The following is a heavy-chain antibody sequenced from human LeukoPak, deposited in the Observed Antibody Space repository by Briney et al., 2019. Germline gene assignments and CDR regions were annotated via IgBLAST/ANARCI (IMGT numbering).Heavy chain of an antibody. Sequence: PGGSLRLSCAASGFTFSSYAMSWVRQAPGKGLEWVSAISGSGGSTYYADSVKGRFTISRDNSKNTLYLQMNSLRAEDTAVYYCAKGIGDYYDSSGHGTFDYWGQGTLVTVSS. CDR2: ISGSGGST. J-gene: IGHJ4*02. V-gene: IGHV3-23*01. CDR1: GFTFSSYA. CDR3: AKGIGDYYDSSGHGTFDY. D-gene: IGHD3-22*01.